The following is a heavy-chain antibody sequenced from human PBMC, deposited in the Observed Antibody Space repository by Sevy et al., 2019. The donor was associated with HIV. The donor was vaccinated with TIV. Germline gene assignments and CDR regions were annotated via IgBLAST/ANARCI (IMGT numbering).Heavy chain of an antibody. J-gene: IGHJ4*02. CDR3: ASPGYGSSAWEY. D-gene: IGHD6-13*01. CDR2: IYSGGST. Sequence: GGSLRLSCAASGFTVSSNYMSWVRQAPGKGLEWVSVIYSGGSTYYADSVKGRFTIYRDNSKNTLYLQMNSMRAEDTSVYYCASPGYGSSAWEYWGQGTLVTVSS. CDR1: GFTVSSNY. V-gene: IGHV3-53*01.